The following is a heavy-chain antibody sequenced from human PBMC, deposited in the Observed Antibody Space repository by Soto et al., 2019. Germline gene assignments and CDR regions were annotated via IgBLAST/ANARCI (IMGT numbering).Heavy chain of an antibody. D-gene: IGHD1-26*01. CDR1: GGSITSSSYY. J-gene: IGHJ5*02. CDR3: VNQELGGTYVYIFGP. V-gene: IGHV4-39*01. CDR2: IYYSGST. Sequence: QLHLRESGPGLVKPSETLSRTCTVSGGSITSSSYYWGWIRQPPGKGLEWIGSIYYSGSTYYNPSLRTRVTISVDTSKIQFSLKLRSVTAADTVVYYCVNQELGGTYVYIFGPWGHGTLVTVSS.